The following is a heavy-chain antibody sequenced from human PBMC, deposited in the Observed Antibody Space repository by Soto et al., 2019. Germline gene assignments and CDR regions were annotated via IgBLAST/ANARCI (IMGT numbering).Heavy chain of an antibody. Sequence: PSETLSLTCTVSGGSISSSSYYWGWIRQPPGKGLEWIGSIYYSGSTYYNLSLKSRVTISVDTSKNQFSLKLSSVTAADTAGYFCARLPGYCSRDSCRCDYSGQGTLLTVS. V-gene: IGHV4-39*01. CDR2: IYYSGST. CDR3: ARLPGYCSRDSCRCDY. D-gene: IGHD2-15*01. J-gene: IGHJ4*02. CDR1: GGSISSSSYY.